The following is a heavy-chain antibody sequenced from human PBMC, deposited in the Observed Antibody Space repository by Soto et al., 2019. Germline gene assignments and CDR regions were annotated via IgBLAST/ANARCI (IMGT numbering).Heavy chain of an antibody. V-gene: IGHV2-5*02. J-gene: IGHJ2*01. CDR3: ARHYDSGNHYLWYFDL. CDR2: IYWDDDK. D-gene: IGHD3-10*01. CDR1: GFSLSTSAVG. Sequence: QITLKESGPTLVKPTQTLTLTCTFSGFSLSTSAVGVGWIRQPPGKALEWLALIYWDDDKYYSPSLKSRLTITKDTSKRQVVLSMTNMDPVDTATYYCARHYDSGNHYLWYFDLWGRGALVTVSS.